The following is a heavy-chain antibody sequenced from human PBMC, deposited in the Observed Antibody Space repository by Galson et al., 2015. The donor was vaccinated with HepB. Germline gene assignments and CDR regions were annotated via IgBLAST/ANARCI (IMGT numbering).Heavy chain of an antibody. CDR3: ARSPTYYDILTGQHWYFDL. CDR1: GDSVSSNSAA. J-gene: IGHJ2*01. Sequence: CAISGDSVSSNSAAWNWIRQSPSRGLEWLGRTYYRSKWYNDCAVSVKSRITINPDTSKNQFSLQLNSVTPEDTAVYYCARSPTYYDILTGQHWYFDLWGRGTLVTVSS. CDR2: TYYRSKWYN. D-gene: IGHD3-9*01. V-gene: IGHV6-1*01.